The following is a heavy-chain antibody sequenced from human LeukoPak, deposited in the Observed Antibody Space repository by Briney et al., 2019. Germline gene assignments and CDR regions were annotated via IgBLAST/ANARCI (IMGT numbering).Heavy chain of an antibody. Sequence: ASVKVSCKASGGTFISYAISWVRQAPGQGLEWMGGIIPIFGTANYAQKFQGRVTITADESTSTAYMELSSLRSEDTAVYYCARVGPYDSSGYYPYYYYGMDVWGQGTTVTVSS. CDR3: ARVGPYDSSGYYPYYYYGMDV. V-gene: IGHV1-69*13. J-gene: IGHJ6*02. CDR2: IIPIFGTA. D-gene: IGHD3-22*01. CDR1: GGTFISYA.